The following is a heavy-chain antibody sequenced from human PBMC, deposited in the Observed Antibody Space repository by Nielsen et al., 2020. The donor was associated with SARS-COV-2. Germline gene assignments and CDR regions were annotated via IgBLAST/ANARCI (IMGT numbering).Heavy chain of an antibody. Sequence: WIRQPPGKALEWLALIDWDDDKYYSTSLKTRLTISKDTSKNQVVLTMTNMDPVDTATYYCAREGQLGGMDVWGQGTTVTVSS. J-gene: IGHJ6*02. D-gene: IGHD5-18*01. CDR3: AREGQLGGMDV. CDR2: IDWDDDK. V-gene: IGHV2-70*01.